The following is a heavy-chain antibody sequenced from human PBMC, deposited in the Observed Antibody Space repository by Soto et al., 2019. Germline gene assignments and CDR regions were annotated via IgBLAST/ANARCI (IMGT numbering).Heavy chain of an antibody. V-gene: IGHV3-21*06. CDR3: ARYDAFKAFDL. CDR1: GFTFNSYS. CDR2: ISSGSVYI. D-gene: IGHD1-1*01. J-gene: IGHJ3*01. Sequence: GGSLRLSSEAPGFTFNSYSVNWVRQGLGKGLEWVASISSGSVYIDIADSVKGRFTISRDDVTNAVSLQMDSLRVEDTGIYYCARYDAFKAFDLWGQGTMVTVSS.